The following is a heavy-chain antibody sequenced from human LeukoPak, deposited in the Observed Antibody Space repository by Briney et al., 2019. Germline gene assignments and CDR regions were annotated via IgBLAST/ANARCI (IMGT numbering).Heavy chain of an antibody. CDR3: ARLIAVAGADWYFDL. J-gene: IGHJ2*01. CDR2: IYYSGST. D-gene: IGHD6-19*01. V-gene: IGHV4-39*01. CDR1: GGSISSSGYY. Sequence: SETLSLTCTVSGGSISSSGYYWGWIRQPPGKGLEWIGNIYYSGSTSYNPSLKSRVTISVGTSKNQFSLKVSSVTAADTAVYYCARLIAVAGADWYFDLWGRGTLVTVSS.